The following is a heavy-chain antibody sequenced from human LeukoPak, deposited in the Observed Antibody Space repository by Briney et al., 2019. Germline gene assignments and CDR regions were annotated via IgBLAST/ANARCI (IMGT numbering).Heavy chain of an antibody. D-gene: IGHD6-6*01. Sequence: GSLRLSCAVSGVTFSDYAMSWIRQPPGKGLEWIGYIYYSGSTNYNPSLKSRVTISVDTSKNQFSLKLNSVTAADTAVYYCAREGRYSGSSVDYWGQGTLVTVSS. J-gene: IGHJ4*02. CDR1: GVTFSDYA. CDR2: IYYSGST. V-gene: IGHV4-59*01. CDR3: AREGRYSGSSVDY.